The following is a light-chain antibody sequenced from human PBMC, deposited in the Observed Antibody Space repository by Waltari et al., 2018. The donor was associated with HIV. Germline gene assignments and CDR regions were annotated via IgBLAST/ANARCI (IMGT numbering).Light chain of an antibody. V-gene: IGKV1-5*03. J-gene: IGKJ5*01. CDR3: HHYNGYFQFT. CDR1: QNITTL. CDR2: ETS. Sequence: DIQMTQSPSTLSASVGDRVTITCRASQNITTLLAWYQQKPGKAPKLLIFETSSLGGGVPSRFSGSGSGTEFTLNISSLQPEDAATYYCHHYNGYFQFTFGRGT.